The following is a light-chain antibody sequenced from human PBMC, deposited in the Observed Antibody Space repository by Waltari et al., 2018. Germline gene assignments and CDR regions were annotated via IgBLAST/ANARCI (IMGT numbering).Light chain of an antibody. CDR3: QQYSGNPT. CDR1: QDINHW. J-gene: IGKJ4*01. CDR2: DAS. Sequence: DIQLTQSPSTLSASVGDRVTITCRASQDINHWLAWYQQKPGKAPKILIYDASSLETGVPSKFSGSGSGTEFTLTISSLQPDDFATYYCQQYSGNPTFGGGTKVETK. V-gene: IGKV1-5*01.